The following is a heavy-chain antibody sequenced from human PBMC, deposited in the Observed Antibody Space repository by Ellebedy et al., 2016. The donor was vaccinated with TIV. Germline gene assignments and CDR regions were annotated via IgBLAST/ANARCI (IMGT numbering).Heavy chain of an antibody. V-gene: IGHV3-23*01. D-gene: IGHD5-24*01. J-gene: IGHJ3*01. CDR1: GFTFSSFA. CDR3: VKDQIAGDGRWVFDL. Sequence: PGGSLRLSCAASGFTFSSFAMGWVRQTPGKGLEGVSGLYGSGRGIWYSDSVKGRFTISRDNSKNTVYLQMNSLRAEDTGIYYCVKDQIAGDGRWVFDLWGQGTMVTVSS. CDR2: LYGSGRGI.